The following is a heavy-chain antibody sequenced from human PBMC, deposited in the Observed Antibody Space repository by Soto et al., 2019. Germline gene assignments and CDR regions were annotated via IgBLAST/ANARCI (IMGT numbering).Heavy chain of an antibody. CDR3: AGHEGSNDWYYFDY. CDR1: GGSISSYY. CDR2: IYYSGST. V-gene: IGHV4-59*08. J-gene: IGHJ4*02. D-gene: IGHD6-19*01. Sequence: PSDTLSLTCTVSGGSISSYYWSWIRQPPGKGLEWIGYIYYSGSTNYNPSLKSRVTISVDTSKNQFSLKLSSVTAADTAVYYCAGHEGSNDWYYFDYRGRGTQLTVSS.